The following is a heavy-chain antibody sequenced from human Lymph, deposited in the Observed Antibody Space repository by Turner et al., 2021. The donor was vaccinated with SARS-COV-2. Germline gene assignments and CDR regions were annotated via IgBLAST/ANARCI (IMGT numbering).Heavy chain of an antibody. J-gene: IGHJ6*02. CDR2: ISYDGSNK. D-gene: IGHD3-3*01. CDR1: WFTFSSYG. CDR3: AKVRSIFGVVIGGMDV. V-gene: IGHV3-30*18. Sequence: QLVESGAGMVEAGRALRLSCAASWFTFSSYGMHWVRQAPGKGLEWVAVISYDGSNKYYADSGKGRFTISRDNSNNTLYLQMNSLRAEDTAVYYCAKVRSIFGVVIGGMDVWGQGTTVTVSS.